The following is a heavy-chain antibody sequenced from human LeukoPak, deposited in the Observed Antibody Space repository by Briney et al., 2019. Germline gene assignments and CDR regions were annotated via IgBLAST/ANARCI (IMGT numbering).Heavy chain of an antibody. CDR3: VKDEAPYYYDSSGYYPGD. Sequence: AGGSLRLSCSASGFTFSSYAMHWVRQAPGKGLEYVSAISSHGGSTYYADSVKGRFTISRDNSKNTLYLQMSSLRAEDTAVYYCVKDEAPYYYDSSGYYPGDWGQGTLVTVSS. CDR2: ISSHGGST. D-gene: IGHD3-22*01. CDR1: GFTFSSYA. V-gene: IGHV3-64D*09. J-gene: IGHJ4*02.